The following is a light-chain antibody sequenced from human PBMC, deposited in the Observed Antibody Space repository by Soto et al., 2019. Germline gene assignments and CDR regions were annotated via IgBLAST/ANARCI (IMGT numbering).Light chain of an antibody. CDR3: QQYNNWRT. J-gene: IGKJ1*01. Sequence: EIVLTQSPGTLSLSTGERATLCFRASQSVSSSYLAWYQQKPGQAPRLLIYGASSRATGIPDRSSGSGSGTDFTLTISRLEPEDFAVYYCQQYNNWRTFGQGTKVDIK. V-gene: IGKV3-20*01. CDR1: QSVSSSY. CDR2: GAS.